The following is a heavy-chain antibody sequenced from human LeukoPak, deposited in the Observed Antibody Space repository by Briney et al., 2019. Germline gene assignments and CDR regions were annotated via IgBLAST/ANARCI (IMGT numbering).Heavy chain of an antibody. J-gene: IGHJ4*02. CDR1: GFTVSSNY. CDR3: ASLGGIDSRDCSSTSCRFDY. D-gene: IGHD2-2*01. CDR2: IYSGGST. V-gene: IGHV3-66*01. Sequence: GGSLRLSCAASGFTVSSNYVSWVRQAPGKGLEWVSVIYSGGSTYYADSVKGRFTISRDNSKNTLYLQMNSLRAEDTAVYYCASLGGIDSRDCSSTSCRFDYWGQGTLVTVSS.